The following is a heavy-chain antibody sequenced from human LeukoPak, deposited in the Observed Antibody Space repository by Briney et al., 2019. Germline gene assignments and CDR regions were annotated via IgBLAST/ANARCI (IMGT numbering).Heavy chain of an antibody. V-gene: IGHV4-59*01. CDR3: ARVTGYVMEDYFDY. D-gene: IGHD6-13*01. CDR2: IYHSGST. Sequence: SETLSLTCTVSGGSISSYYWSWIRQPPGKGLEWIGSIYHSGSTYYNPSLKSRVTISVDTSKNQFSLKLSSVTAADTAVYYCARVTGYVMEDYFDYWGQGTLVTVSS. CDR1: GGSISSYY. J-gene: IGHJ4*02.